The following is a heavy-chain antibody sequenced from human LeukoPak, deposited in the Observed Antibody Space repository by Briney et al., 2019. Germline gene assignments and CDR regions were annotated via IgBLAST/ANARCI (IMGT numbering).Heavy chain of an antibody. CDR3: ASLSKIAAASTD. Sequence: SETLYLTCTVSGGSISSSSYYWGWIRQPPGKGLEWIGSIYYSGSTYYNPSLKSRVTISVDTSKNQFSLKLSSVTAADTAVYYCASLSKIAAASTDWGQGTLVTVSS. D-gene: IGHD6-13*01. CDR1: GGSISSSSYY. CDR2: IYYSGST. J-gene: IGHJ4*02. V-gene: IGHV4-39*01.